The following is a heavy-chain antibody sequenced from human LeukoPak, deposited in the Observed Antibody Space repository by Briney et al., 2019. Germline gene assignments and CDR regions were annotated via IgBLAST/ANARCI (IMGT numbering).Heavy chain of an antibody. CDR1: GFTFSSYW. D-gene: IGHD6-19*01. J-gene: IGHJ4*02. V-gene: IGHV3-74*01. CDR3: ARVGGGSGWF. CDR2: INSDGSST. Sequence: GGSLRLSCAASGFTFSSYWMHWVRQPPGKGLVWVSRINSDGSSTTYADSVKGRFTMSRDNAKNTLYLQMNSLRAEDTAVYYCARVGGGSGWFWGQGTLVTVSS.